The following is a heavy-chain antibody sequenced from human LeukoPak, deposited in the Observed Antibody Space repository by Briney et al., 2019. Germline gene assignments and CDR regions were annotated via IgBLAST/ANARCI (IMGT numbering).Heavy chain of an antibody. V-gene: IGHV3-23*01. CDR3: ARRSHAAPAGYSPFFDY. Sequence: PGGSLRLSCAGSGFTFGSYTINWVRQGPGKGMEWASTIRHSGATYYSDSVEGRFTISRDNSRNTVFLQMNSLSAEDTALYFCARRSHAAPAGYSPFFDYWGQGTLVTVSS. J-gene: IGHJ4*02. CDR1: GFTFGSYT. CDR2: IRHSGAT. D-gene: IGHD6-25*01.